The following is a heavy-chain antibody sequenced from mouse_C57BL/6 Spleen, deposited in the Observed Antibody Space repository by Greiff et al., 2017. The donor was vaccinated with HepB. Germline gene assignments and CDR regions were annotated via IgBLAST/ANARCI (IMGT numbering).Heavy chain of an antibody. V-gene: IGHV3-6*01. J-gene: IGHJ4*01. CDR3: AREYYYGSSRAMDY. Sequence: EVQRVESGPGLVKPSQSLSLTCSVTGYSITSGYYWNWIRQFPGNKLEWMGYISYDGSNNYNPSLKNRISITRDTSKNQFFLKLNSVTTEDTATYYCAREYYYGSSRAMDYWGQGTSGTVSS. D-gene: IGHD1-1*01. CDR1: GYSITSGYY. CDR2: ISYDGSN.